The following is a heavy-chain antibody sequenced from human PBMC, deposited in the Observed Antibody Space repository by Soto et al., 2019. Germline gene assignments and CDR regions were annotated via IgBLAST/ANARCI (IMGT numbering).Heavy chain of an antibody. CDR3: ARMESFGSLNWFDP. J-gene: IGHJ5*02. CDR1: GYTFTNND. V-gene: IGHV1-8*02. D-gene: IGHD5-18*01. Sequence: ASVKVSCKASGYTFTNNDVSWVRQATGQGLEWMGWMNPGSGDTGYAQKFQGRVTMTRDISIATAYMELNSLTSEDTAIYYCARMESFGSLNWFDPWGQGTMVTVYS. CDR2: MNPGSGDT.